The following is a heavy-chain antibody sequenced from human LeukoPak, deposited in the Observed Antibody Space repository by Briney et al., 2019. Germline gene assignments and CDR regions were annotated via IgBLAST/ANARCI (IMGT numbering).Heavy chain of an antibody. J-gene: IGHJ6*04. CDR1: GLTFSSYS. Sequence: GGSLRLSCAASGLTFSSYSMNWVRQAPGKGLEWVSYISSSGSTIYYADSVKGRFTISRDNAKNSLYLQMNSLRAEDTAVYYCVELGITMIGGVWGKGTTVTISS. CDR2: ISSSGSTI. V-gene: IGHV3-48*04. D-gene: IGHD3-10*02. CDR3: VELGITMIGGV.